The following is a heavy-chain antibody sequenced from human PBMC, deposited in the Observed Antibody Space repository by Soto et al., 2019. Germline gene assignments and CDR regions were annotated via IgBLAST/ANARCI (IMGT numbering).Heavy chain of an antibody. Sequence: SVKVSCKASGGTFSSYAISWVRQAPGQGLEWMGGIIPIFGTANYAQKFQGRVTITADESTSTAYMELSSLRSEDTAVYYCARTYYDILTGYENYYYYGMDVWGQGTTVTVSS. CDR3: ARTYYDILTGYENYYYYGMDV. CDR2: IIPIFGTA. D-gene: IGHD3-9*01. CDR1: GGTFSSYA. V-gene: IGHV1-69*13. J-gene: IGHJ6*02.